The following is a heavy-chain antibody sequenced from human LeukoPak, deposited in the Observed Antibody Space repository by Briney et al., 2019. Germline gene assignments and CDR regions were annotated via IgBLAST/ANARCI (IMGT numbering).Heavy chain of an antibody. CDR3: ARGFRTKSSDY. CDR2: INHSGST. J-gene: IGHJ4*02. CDR1: GGSISSSSYY. Sequence: SETLSLTCTVPGGSISSSSYYWSWIRQPPGKGLEWIGEINHSGSTNYNPSLKSRVTISVDTSKNQFSLKLSSVTAADTAVYYCARGFRTKSSDYWGQGTLVTVSS. V-gene: IGHV4-39*07. D-gene: IGHD2-2*01.